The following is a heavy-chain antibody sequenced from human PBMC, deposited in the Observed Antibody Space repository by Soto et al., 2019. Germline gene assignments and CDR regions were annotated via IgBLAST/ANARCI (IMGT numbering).Heavy chain of an antibody. V-gene: IGHV1-18*01. J-gene: IGHJ3*02. D-gene: IGHD3-10*01. CDR2: ISAYNGNT. Sequence: GASVKVSCKASGYTFTSYGISWVRQAPGQGLEWMGWISAYNGNTNYAQKLQGRVTMTTDTSTSTAYMELRSLRSDDTAVYYCARASMLLWFGELLPDDAFDIWGQGTMVTVSS. CDR1: GYTFTSYG. CDR3: ARASMLLWFGELLPDDAFDI.